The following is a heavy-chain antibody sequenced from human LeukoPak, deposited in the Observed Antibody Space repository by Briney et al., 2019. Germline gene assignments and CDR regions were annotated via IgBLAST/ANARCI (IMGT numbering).Heavy chain of an antibody. J-gene: IGHJ2*01. CDR2: IYTGGST. V-gene: IGHV4-4*07. D-gene: IGHD4-17*01. CDR3: ARDGDYVSWYFDL. Sequence: PSETLSLTCTVSGGSISRYYWSWIRQPAGKGLEWIGRIYTGGSTNYNPSLKSRVTMSVDTSKNQFSLKLSSVTAADTAVYYCARDGDYVSWYFDLWGRGTLVTVSS. CDR1: GGSISRYY.